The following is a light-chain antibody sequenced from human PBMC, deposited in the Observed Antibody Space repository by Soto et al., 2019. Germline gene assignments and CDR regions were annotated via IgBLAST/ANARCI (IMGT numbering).Light chain of an antibody. Sequence: QSVLTQPLSVSGAPGQRVTISCTGSGSNIGAGYDVHWYQQLPGTAPKLLIFANINRPSGVPDRFSGSKSGTSASLAITGLRAEDEADYYCQSYDSSLSGYVFGTGTKVTVL. CDR3: QSYDSSLSGYV. CDR2: ANI. J-gene: IGLJ1*01. CDR1: GSNIGAGYD. V-gene: IGLV1-40*01.